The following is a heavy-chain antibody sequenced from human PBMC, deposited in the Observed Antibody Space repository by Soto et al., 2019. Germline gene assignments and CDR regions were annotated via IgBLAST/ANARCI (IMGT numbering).Heavy chain of an antibody. CDR2: ISSSSSTI. D-gene: IGHD3-22*01. J-gene: IGHJ4*02. Sequence: GRSLKLSCAASVFTFSNGWMNWVRQAPGKGLEWVSYISSSSSTIFYTDSVKGRFTVSRDNAKNSLYLQMNSLRAEDTAVYYCARPPYYYGSSGPPAYWGQGTLVTVSS. CDR3: ARPPYYYGSSGPPAY. CDR1: VFTFSNGW. V-gene: IGHV3-48*01.